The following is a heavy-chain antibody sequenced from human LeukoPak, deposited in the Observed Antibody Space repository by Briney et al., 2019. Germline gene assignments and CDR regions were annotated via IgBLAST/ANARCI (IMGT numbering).Heavy chain of an antibody. V-gene: IGHV3-15*01. J-gene: IGHJ6*02. D-gene: IGHD1-26*01. CDR3: TTLASGKYGIDV. CDR1: GFTFSDAW. CDR2: IKPKAAGGTT. Sequence: PGGSLRLSCAASGFTFSDAWMHWVRQAPGKGLEWVGRIKPKAAGGTTESAAPVTGRFTISRDDSKKMVFLQMNSLTTEDTAVYYCTTLASGKYGIDVWGQGTTVTVSS.